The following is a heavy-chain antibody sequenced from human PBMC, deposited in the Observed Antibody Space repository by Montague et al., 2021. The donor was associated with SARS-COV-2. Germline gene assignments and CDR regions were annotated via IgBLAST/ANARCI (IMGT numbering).Heavy chain of an antibody. Sequence: SLRLSCAASGFIFSSYEMNWVRQAPGKGLEWISYISSSGGGSTKHYTDSVKGRVTISRDNAKNPLYLQMNSLRVEDTAIYYCARDRDWDDWCGMDVWGQGTTVTVSS. J-gene: IGHJ6*02. V-gene: IGHV3-48*03. D-gene: IGHD2-21*01. CDR3: ARDRDWDDWCGMDV. CDR2: ISSSGGGSTK. CDR1: GFIFSSYE.